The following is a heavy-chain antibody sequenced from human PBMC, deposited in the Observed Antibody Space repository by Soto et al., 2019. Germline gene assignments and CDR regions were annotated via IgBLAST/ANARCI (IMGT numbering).Heavy chain of an antibody. J-gene: IGHJ5*02. CDR2: IWYDGSKK. Sequence: QVQVVESGGGVVQPGRSLRLSCAVSGFTYTNYGMHWVRQAPGKGLEWVAVIWYDGSKKYYLDSVKGRFTISRDNSKNTLDLEMNDLRGEDTAVYYCARDRANWFDPWGQGTLVTVSS. CDR3: ARDRANWFDP. V-gene: IGHV3-33*01. CDR1: GFTYTNYG.